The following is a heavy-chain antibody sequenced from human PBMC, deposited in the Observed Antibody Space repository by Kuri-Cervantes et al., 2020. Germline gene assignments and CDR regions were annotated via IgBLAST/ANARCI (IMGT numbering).Heavy chain of an antibody. CDR2: INPNIGGT. V-gene: IGHV1-2*02. CDR1: GYTFTGYY. CDR3: ARGEDIVVVPAASPYYYYYGMDV. J-gene: IGHJ6*01. Sequence: ASVKVSCKASGYTFTGYYMHWVRQAPGQGLEWMGWINPNIGGTNYAQKFQGRVTMTRDTSISTAYMALSRLRSEDTAVYYCARGEDIVVVPAASPYYYYYGMDVCGQAIT. D-gene: IGHD2-2*01.